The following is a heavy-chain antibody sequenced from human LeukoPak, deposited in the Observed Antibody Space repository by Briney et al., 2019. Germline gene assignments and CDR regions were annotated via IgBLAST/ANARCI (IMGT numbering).Heavy chain of an antibody. CDR2: ISYEGRNK. Sequence: GGSLRLSCAASGFTFSSYAMHWVRRARGRGREWVAVISYEGRNKYYADSVKRRFTISRDNPKHTLYLQLNSLRAEDTAVYYCARSVGHGYYYSEHWGQGTLVPLSS. CDR1: GFTFSSYA. CDR3: ARSVGHGYYYSEH. J-gene: IGHJ4*02. V-gene: IGHV3-30*04. D-gene: IGHD4-17*01.